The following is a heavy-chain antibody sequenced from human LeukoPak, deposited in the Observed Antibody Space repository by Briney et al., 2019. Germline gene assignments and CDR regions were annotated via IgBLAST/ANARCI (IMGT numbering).Heavy chain of an antibody. V-gene: IGHV1-69*04. J-gene: IGHJ4*02. CDR3: ARCGGDCYRGRNFDY. D-gene: IGHD2-21*02. Sequence: EASVKVSCKASGGTLSSYAISWVRQAPGQGLEWMGRIIPILGIANYAQKFQGRVTITADKSTSTAYMELSSLRSEDTAVYYCARCGGDCYRGRNFDYWGQGTLVTVSS. CDR2: IIPILGIA. CDR1: GGTLSSYA.